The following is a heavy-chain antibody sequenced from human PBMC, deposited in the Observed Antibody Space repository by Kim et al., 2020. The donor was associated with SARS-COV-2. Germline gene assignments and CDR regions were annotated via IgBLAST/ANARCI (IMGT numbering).Heavy chain of an antibody. CDR2: INHSGST. Sequence: SETLSLTCAVYGGSFSGYYWSWIRQPPGKGLEWIGEINHSGSTNYNPSLKSRVTISVDTSKNQFSLKLSSVTAADTAVYYCARSFSRLGQINDYWGQGTLVTVSS. J-gene: IGHJ4*02. CDR1: GGSFSGYY. V-gene: IGHV4-34*01. CDR3: ARSFSRLGQINDY. D-gene: IGHD3-16*01.